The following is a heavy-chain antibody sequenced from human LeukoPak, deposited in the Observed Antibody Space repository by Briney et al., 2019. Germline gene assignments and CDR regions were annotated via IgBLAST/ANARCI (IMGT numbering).Heavy chain of an antibody. CDR2: ISWNSGGI. CDR3: AKGRSGGLSSSWFSDAFDI. CDR1: GFTFDDYA. V-gene: IGHV3-9*01. D-gene: IGHD6-13*01. J-gene: IGHJ3*02. Sequence: GRSLRLSCAASGFTFDDYAMHWVRQAPGKGLEWVSGISWNSGGIGYADSVKGRFTISRDNAKNSLYLQMNSLRAEDTALYYCAKGRSGGLSSSWFSDAFDIWGQGTMVTVSS.